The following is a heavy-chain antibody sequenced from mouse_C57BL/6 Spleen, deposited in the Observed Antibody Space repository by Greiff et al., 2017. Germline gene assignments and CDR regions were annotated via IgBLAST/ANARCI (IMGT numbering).Heavy chain of an antibody. J-gene: IGHJ3*01. CDR2: IDPEDGVT. D-gene: IGHD2-4*01. CDR1: GFNIKDYY. V-gene: IGHV14-2*01. Sequence: VQLKESGAELVKPGASVKLSCTASGFNIKDYYMHWVKQRTEQGLEWIGRIDPEDGVTKYAPKFQGKATITADTSSNTAYLQLSSLTSEDTAVYYCAGYDYDENWFAYWGQGTLVTVSA. CDR3: AGYDYDENWFAY.